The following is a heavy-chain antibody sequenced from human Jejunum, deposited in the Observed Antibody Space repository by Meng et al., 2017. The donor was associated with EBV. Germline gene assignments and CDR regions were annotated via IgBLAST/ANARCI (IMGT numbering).Heavy chain of an antibody. J-gene: IGHJ5*02. V-gene: IGHV1-8*01. CDR2: MNHSNGKT. Sequence: VEWGQAGGQLKKSGTSGKVACKASGFTYSNNDINWVRLACVQGIEWMAWMNHSNGKTGYAQKFQGRVTMNRDASTSTAYMELSSLRSDDTAVYFCARGAQPIDLWGQGTLVTASS. D-gene: IGHD3-3*01. CDR3: ARGAQPIDL. CDR1: GFTYSNND.